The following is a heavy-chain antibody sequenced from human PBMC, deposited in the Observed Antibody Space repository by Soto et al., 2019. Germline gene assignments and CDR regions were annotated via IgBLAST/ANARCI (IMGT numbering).Heavy chain of an antibody. V-gene: IGHV3-23*01. J-gene: IGHJ4*02. D-gene: IGHD6-13*01. CDR3: ALIGQQLIGTKLRDY. CDR2: ISGSGGST. Sequence: EVQLLESGGDLVQPGGSLRLSCAASGFTFSSYAMSWVRQAPGKGLEWVSGISGSGGSTYYVDSVKGRFTISIDNSKNALYLQMNSLGAEDTAVYYCALIGQQLIGTKLRDYWGQGTLVAVSS. CDR1: GFTFSSYA.